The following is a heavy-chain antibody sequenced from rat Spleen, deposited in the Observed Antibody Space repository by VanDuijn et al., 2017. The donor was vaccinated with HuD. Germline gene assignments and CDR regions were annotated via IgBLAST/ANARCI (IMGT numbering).Heavy chain of an antibody. V-gene: IGHV5S13*01. CDR2: ISTEGTNT. CDR3: ARQGNWARWFPY. CDR1: GFTFSDYD. Sequence: EVQLVESGGGLVQPGRSLKLSCAASGFTFSDYDMAWVRQAPTRGLEWIASISTEGTNTYYRDSVKGRFTISRDDAKSTQFLHMDSLRSEDTATYYCARQGNWARWFPYWGQGTLVTVSS. D-gene: IGHD4-6*01. J-gene: IGHJ3*01.